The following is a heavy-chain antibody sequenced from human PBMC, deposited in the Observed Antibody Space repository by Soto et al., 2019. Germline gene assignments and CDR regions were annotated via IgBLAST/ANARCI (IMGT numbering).Heavy chain of an antibody. CDR2: ISSSSSYI. CDR3: ARDTTEYSSGWYDY. D-gene: IGHD6-13*01. V-gene: IGHV3-21*01. Sequence: GGSLRLSCAASGFTFSSYSMNWVRQAPGKGLEWVSSISSSSSYIYYADSVKGRFTISRDNAKNSLYLQMNSLRAEDTAVYYCARDTTEYSSGWYDYWGQGTLVTVSS. J-gene: IGHJ4*02. CDR1: GFTFSSYS.